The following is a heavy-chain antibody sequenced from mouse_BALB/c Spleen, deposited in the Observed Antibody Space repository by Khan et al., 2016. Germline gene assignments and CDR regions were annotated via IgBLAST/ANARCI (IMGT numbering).Heavy chain of an antibody. D-gene: IGHD2-2*01. J-gene: IGHJ3*01. CDR2: ILPGGGTS. CDR3: ARMRDGYDPWFAY. Sequence: QVQLQQSGAELVKPGASVKISCKATGYTFSSYWIEWVKQRPGHGLEWIGEILPGGGTSNYNEKFRGKATFTADIFSNTANMQLSSLTSEDSAVYYGARMRDGYDPWFAYWGQGTLVTVSA. V-gene: IGHV1-9*01. CDR1: GYTFSSYW.